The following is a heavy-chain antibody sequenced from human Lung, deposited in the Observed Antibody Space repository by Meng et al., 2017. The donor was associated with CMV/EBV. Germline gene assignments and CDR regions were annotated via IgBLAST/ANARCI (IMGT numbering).Heavy chain of an antibody. V-gene: IGHV3-15*01. CDR2: IKSKTDGGTT. J-gene: IGHJ6*02. CDR1: GFTFSNAW. Sequence: GESLKISCAASGFTFSNAWMSWVRQAPGKGLEWVGRIKSKTDGGTTAYAAPVKGRFTISRDDSKNTLYLQMNSLKTEDTAVYYCTTEEYFSYYYGMDVWGQGTTVTVSS. CDR3: TTEEYFSYYYGMDV. D-gene: IGHD2/OR15-2a*01.